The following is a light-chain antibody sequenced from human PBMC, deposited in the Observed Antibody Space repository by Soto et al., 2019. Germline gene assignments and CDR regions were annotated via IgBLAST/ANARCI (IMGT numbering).Light chain of an antibody. V-gene: IGLV2-14*01. J-gene: IGLJ2*01. CDR1: NNDVGIYNY. CDR3: CSYTTTYTLI. CDR2: EVR. Sequence: QSALTQPASVSGSPGQSITISCTGSNNDVGIYNYVSWYQQHPGKAPKVLIYEVRNRPSGVSNRFSGSKSGNTASLTISRLQAEDEADYYCCSYTTTYTLIFGGGTKLTVL.